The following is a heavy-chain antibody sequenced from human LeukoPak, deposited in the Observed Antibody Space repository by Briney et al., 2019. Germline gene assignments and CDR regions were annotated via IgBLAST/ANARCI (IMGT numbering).Heavy chain of an antibody. V-gene: IGHV4-34*01. CDR3: AREIPYDSSGYYHPYYFDY. Sequence: SETLSLTCAVYGGSFSGYYWNWLRQPPGKGLEWIGEINHSGSTNYNPSLKRRVTISVDTSKNQFSLKLSSVTAADTAVYYCAREIPYDSSGYYHPYYFDYWGQGTLVTASS. CDR1: GGSFSGYY. CDR2: INHSGST. J-gene: IGHJ4*02. D-gene: IGHD3-22*01.